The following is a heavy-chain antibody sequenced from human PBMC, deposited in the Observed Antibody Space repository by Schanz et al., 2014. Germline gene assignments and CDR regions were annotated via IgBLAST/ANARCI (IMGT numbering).Heavy chain of an antibody. J-gene: IGHJ4*02. V-gene: IGHV1-46*01. D-gene: IGHD6-13*01. Sequence: QVQLVQSGAEVKEPGASVKLSCKSSGYTFTDYYMQWVRQAPGQGLEWLGTIFLNDGGTHSAEKFQGRIIMTRDSSTSTVYLDLSSLRSEDTAVYYCARGGITAAGTTPLDYWDQGALVTVSS. CDR3: ARGGITAAGTTPLDY. CDR2: IFLNDGGT. CDR1: GYTFTDYY.